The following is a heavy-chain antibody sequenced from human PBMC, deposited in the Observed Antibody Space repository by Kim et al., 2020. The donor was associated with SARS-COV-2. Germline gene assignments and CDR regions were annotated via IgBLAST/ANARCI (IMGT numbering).Heavy chain of an antibody. J-gene: IGHJ4*01. CDR1: GGSLITYY. CDR3: ARHSLPWSGSSDGHFEY. CDR2: IYYSGST. D-gene: IGHD5-18*01. Sequence: SETLSLTCTVSGGSLITYYWSWIRQSPGKGLEWLAYIYYSGSTNYSPSLQSRVTISVDTSKNQFSLKRSSVTAADTAVNYFARHSLPWSGSSDGHFEYW. V-gene: IGHV4-59*08.